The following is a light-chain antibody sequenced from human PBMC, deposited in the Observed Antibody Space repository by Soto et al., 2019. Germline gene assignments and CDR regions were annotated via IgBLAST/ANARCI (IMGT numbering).Light chain of an antibody. CDR2: QVT. V-gene: IGLV2-14*01. CDR1: NSDLAIYNY. Sequence: QSVLTQAASVSGSPGQSITISCTGTNSDLAIYNYVSWYQQQPGKAPKLMIYQVTNRPSGVSNRFSGSRSGNTASLTISGLQAEDVADYYCSPYIDTSTYVCATEPK. J-gene: IGLJ1*01. CDR3: SPYIDTSTYV.